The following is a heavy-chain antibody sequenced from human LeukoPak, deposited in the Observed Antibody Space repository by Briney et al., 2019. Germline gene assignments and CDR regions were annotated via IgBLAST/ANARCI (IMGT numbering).Heavy chain of an antibody. D-gene: IGHD6-19*01. CDR2: IKTDGSEK. J-gene: IGHJ4*02. V-gene: IGHV3-7*01. Sequence: GGSLRLSCAASGFTFTNYWMSWVRQPPGKGLEWVANIKTDGSEKYYVDSVKGRFTISRDNTKNSLYLQMNSLRAEDTAMYYCARMSGWYWFGYWGRGTLVTVSS. CDR1: GFTFTNYW. CDR3: ARMSGWYWFGY.